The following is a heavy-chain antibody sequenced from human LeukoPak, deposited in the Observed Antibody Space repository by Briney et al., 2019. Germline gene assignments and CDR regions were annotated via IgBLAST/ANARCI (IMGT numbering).Heavy chain of an antibody. CDR1: GGSISSYY. V-gene: IGHV4-39*01. CDR3: ARHGGTRVTLVEVYYFDY. J-gene: IGHJ4*02. CDR2: IYYTGGA. Sequence: SETLSLTCTVSGGSISSYYWAWIRQPPEKGLEWIGSIYYTGGAYYSPSLKSRVTISVDTSKNQFSLKLSSVTAADTAVYYCARHGGTRVTLVEVYYFDYWGQGTLVTVSS. D-gene: IGHD4-11*01.